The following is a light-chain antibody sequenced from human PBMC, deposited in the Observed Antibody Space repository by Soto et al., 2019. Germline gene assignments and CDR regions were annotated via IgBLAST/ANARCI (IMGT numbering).Light chain of an antibody. CDR2: GAS. J-gene: IGKJ1*01. V-gene: IGKV3-20*01. CDR1: QSVSSNY. CDR3: QQYGDSPPT. Sequence: VLTQSPGTLSLSPGERATLSCRASQSVSSNYLAWYQQKPGQAPRLLIFGASTRATGIPDRFSGSGSETDFTLTISRLEPEDFAVYHCQQYGDSPPTFGQGTKVDNK.